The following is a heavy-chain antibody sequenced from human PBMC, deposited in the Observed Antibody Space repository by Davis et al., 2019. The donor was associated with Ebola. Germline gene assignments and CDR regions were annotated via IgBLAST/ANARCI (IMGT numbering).Heavy chain of an antibody. Sequence: SETLSLTCTVSGGSISSYYWSWIRQPSGKGLQWIGYIYYSGSTNYNPSLKSRVTISVDTSKNQFSLKLSSVTAADTAVYYCARHSSSRRYYFDYWGQGTLVTVSS. D-gene: IGHD6-13*01. V-gene: IGHV4-59*08. J-gene: IGHJ4*02. CDR3: ARHSSSRRYYFDY. CDR1: GGSISSYY. CDR2: IYYSGST.